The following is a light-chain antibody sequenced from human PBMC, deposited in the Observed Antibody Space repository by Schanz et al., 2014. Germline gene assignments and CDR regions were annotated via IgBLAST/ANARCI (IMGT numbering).Light chain of an antibody. J-gene: IGKJ1*01. CDR1: QGIRND. Sequence: IQMTQSPSSLSASVGDRVTITCRASQGIRNDLGWYQQKPGTAPKLLIYTASSLLSGVPSRFSGSGSGTEFTLTISSLQPDDFATYYCQQYNSFATFGQGTKVEIK. V-gene: IGKV1-17*01. CDR3: QQYNSFAT. CDR2: TAS.